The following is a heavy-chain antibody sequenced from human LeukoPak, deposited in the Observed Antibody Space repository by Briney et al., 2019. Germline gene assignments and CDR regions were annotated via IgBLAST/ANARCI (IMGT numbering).Heavy chain of an antibody. CDR1: GFTFSSYA. V-gene: IGHV3-23*01. D-gene: IGHD5-24*01. CDR2: ISGSGGST. J-gene: IGHJ3*01. CDR3: ARGRDDYNWNAFDL. Sequence: PGGSLRLSCAASGFTFSSYAMSWVRQAPGKGLEWVSAISGSGGSTYYADSVKGRFTISRDNSKNTLYLQINSLRAEDTAVYYCARGRDDYNWNAFDLWGQGTVVTVSS.